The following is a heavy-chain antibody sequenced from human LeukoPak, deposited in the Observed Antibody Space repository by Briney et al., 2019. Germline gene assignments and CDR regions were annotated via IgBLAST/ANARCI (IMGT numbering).Heavy chain of an antibody. CDR1: GGTFSSYA. J-gene: IGHJ5*02. D-gene: IGHD2-2*01. Sequence: ASVKVSCKASGGTFSSYAISWVRQAPGQGLEWMGGIIPIFGTANYAQKFQGRVTITTDESTSTAYMELSSLRSEDTAVYYCARGYCSSTSCQRGSGGWFDPWGQGTLVTVSS. CDR2: IIPIFGTA. CDR3: ARGYCSSTSCQRGSGGWFDP. V-gene: IGHV1-69*05.